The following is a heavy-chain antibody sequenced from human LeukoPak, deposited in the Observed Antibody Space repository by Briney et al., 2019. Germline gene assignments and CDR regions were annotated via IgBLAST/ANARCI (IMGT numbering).Heavy chain of an antibody. Sequence: GGSLRLSCAASGFTFAIHAMTWVRQAPGKGLEWVGRIKSRTDGGTTDYTAPVKGRFTISRDDSGNTLYLQMNSLKTEDTAVYYCTTDWSGGGDHWGQGTLVTVSS. CDR1: GFTFAIHA. CDR2: IKSRTDGGTT. CDR3: TTDWSGGGDH. V-gene: IGHV3-15*01. D-gene: IGHD3-3*01. J-gene: IGHJ4*02.